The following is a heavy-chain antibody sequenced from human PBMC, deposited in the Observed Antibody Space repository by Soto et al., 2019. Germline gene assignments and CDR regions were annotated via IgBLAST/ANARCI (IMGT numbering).Heavy chain of an antibody. D-gene: IGHD1-26*01. CDR1: GYTFTGYH. V-gene: IGHV1-2*04. Sequence: ASVKVSCKASGYTFTGYHIHWVRQAPGRGLEWMGWINTNSGDTNYAQKFQGWVTMTRDTSINTAYVQLSRLRSDDTAVYYCARWVGASNWFDPWGQGTLVTVSS. J-gene: IGHJ5*02. CDR3: ARWVGASNWFDP. CDR2: INTNSGDT.